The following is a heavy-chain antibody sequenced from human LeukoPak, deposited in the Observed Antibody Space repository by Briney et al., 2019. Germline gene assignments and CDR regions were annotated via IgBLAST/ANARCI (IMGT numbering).Heavy chain of an antibody. CDR2: ISGSGGST. CDR3: AKVFDWLSPGFDY. J-gene: IGHJ4*02. CDR1: GFTLRSYA. V-gene: IGHV3-23*01. Sequence: GGSVSLFCAPCGFTLRSYAVSGLREARGRGGEGGSGISGSGGSTYYADSVKGRFTISRDNSNNTLYLQMNSLRAEDTAVYYCAKVFDWLSPGFDYWGQGTLVTVSS. D-gene: IGHD3-9*01.